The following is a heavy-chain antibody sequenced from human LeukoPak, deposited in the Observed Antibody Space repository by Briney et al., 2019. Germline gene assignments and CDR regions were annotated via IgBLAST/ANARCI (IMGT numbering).Heavy chain of an antibody. V-gene: IGHV1-2*02. Sequence: ASVKVSCKASGYTFTGYYMHWVRQAPGQGLEWMGWINPNSGGTNYAQKFQGRVTMTRDTSISTAYMELSRLRSDDTAVYYCAGVDGYSSSWMDYWGQGTLVTVSS. CDR3: AGVDGYSSSWMDY. CDR2: INPNSGGT. CDR1: GYTFTGYY. D-gene: IGHD6-13*01. J-gene: IGHJ4*02.